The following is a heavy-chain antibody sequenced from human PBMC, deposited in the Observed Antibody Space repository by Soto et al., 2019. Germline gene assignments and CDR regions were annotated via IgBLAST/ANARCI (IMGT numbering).Heavy chain of an antibody. CDR3: ARGGSTHYYYGLDV. CDR2: VAASGST. V-gene: IGHV4-4*07. Sequence: ASETLSLTYTVSGGSISGFFWTWVRQPPGMPLEGLGHVAASGSTAYNPSLRSRLSLSLDVSKNRFSLELTSVTAADTATYFCARGGSTHYYYGLDVWGQGTTVTVSS. CDR1: GGSISGFF. J-gene: IGHJ6*02.